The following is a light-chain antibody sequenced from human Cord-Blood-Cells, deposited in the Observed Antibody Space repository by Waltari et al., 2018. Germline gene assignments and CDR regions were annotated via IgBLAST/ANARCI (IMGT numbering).Light chain of an antibody. CDR2: DAS. CDR1: QDISNY. Sequence: DIQMTQSPSSLSASVGDRVTITCQASQDISNYLYWYQQTTGKAPKIRIYDASNLETGVPSRLSGSGSGTDFTFTISSLQPEDIATYYGQQYDNRPPMYTFGQGTKLEIK. V-gene: IGKV1-33*01. CDR3: QQYDNRPPMYT. J-gene: IGKJ2*01.